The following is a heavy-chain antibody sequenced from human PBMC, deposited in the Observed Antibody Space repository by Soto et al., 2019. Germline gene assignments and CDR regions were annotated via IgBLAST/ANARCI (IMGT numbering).Heavy chain of an antibody. J-gene: IGHJ6*02. V-gene: IGHV1-2*04. CDR2: INPNSGGT. D-gene: IGHD2-8*01. CDR1: GYTVTGYY. Sequence: ASVKVSCKASGYTVTGYYMHWVRQAPGQGLEWMGWINPNSGGTNYAQKFQGWVTMTRDTSISTAYMELSRLRSDDTAVYYCARRYCTNGVCYKAGMDVWGQGTTVTVSS. CDR3: ARRYCTNGVCYKAGMDV.